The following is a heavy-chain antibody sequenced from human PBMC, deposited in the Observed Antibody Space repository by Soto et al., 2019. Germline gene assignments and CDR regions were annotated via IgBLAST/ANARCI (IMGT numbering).Heavy chain of an antibody. CDR1: GFSLSTSGVG. D-gene: IGHD1-26*01. CDR2: IYWDDDK. CDR3: AHTLIVGATAGFDP. V-gene: IGHV2-5*02. J-gene: IGHJ5*02. Sequence: QITLKESGPTLVKPTQTLTLTCTFSGFSLSTSGVGVGWIRQPPGKALEWLALIYWDDDKRYSPSLKSRLTSTKDPSKNQVVLTMTNMDPVDTATYYCAHTLIVGATAGFDPWGQGTLVTVSS.